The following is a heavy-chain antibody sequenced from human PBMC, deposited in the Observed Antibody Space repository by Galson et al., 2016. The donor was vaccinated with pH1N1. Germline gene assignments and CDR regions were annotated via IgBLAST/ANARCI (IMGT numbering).Heavy chain of an antibody. CDR3: AREDYYDTDLSDWYFDL. Sequence: SVKVSCKASGGTFGSYGINWVRQAPGQGVEWMGGIIPIFNTAKYAQNFQGRATITADESTTTAYMELSSLSSEDTAVYYCAREDYYDTDLSDWYFDLWGRGTLLTVSS. D-gene: IGHD3-22*01. CDR1: GGTFGSYG. CDR2: IIPIFNTA. V-gene: IGHV1-69*13. J-gene: IGHJ2*01.